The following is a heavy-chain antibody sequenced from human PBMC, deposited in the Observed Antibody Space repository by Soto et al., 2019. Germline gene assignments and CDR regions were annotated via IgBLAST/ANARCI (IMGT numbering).Heavy chain of an antibody. V-gene: IGHV3-74*01. J-gene: IGHJ4*02. D-gene: IGHD2-2*01. Sequence: SGFTLSNDCMHWARQAPGKGLVWVSRISSDGSSTNYADSVKGRFTISRDNAKNTLHLQMNSLRAEDTAVYYCARVPYCSSSSCYSYFDSWGQGTLVTVSS. CDR2: ISSDGSST. CDR1: GFTLSNDC. CDR3: ARVPYCSSSSCYSYFDS.